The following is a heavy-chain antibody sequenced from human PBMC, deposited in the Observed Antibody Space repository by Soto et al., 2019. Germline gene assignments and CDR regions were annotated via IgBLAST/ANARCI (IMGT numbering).Heavy chain of an antibody. CDR3: ARIPYYYDSSGYPDAFDI. J-gene: IGHJ3*02. D-gene: IGHD3-22*01. CDR2: IYYSGST. Sequence: QVQLLESGPGLVKPSQTLSLTCTVSGGSISSGDYYWSWIRQPPGKGLEWIGYIYYSGSTYYNPSLKSRVTISVDTSKNQFSLKLSSVTAADTAVYYCARIPYYYDSSGYPDAFDIWGQGTMVIVSS. V-gene: IGHV4-30-4*01. CDR1: GGSISSGDYY.